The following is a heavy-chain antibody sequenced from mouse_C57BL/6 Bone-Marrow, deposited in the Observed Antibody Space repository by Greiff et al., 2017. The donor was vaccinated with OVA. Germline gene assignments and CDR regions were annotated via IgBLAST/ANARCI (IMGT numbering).Heavy chain of an antibody. CDR3: TIYYYGSSLFAY. V-gene: IGHV14-4*01. D-gene: IGHD1-1*01. CDR2: IDPENGDT. Sequence: EVKVVESGAELVRPGASVKLSCTASGFNIKDDYMHWVKQRPEQGLEWIGWIDPENGDTEYASKFQGKATITADTSSNTAYLQLSSLTSEDTAVYYCTIYYYGSSLFAYWGQGTLVTVSA. CDR1: GFNIKDDY. J-gene: IGHJ3*01.